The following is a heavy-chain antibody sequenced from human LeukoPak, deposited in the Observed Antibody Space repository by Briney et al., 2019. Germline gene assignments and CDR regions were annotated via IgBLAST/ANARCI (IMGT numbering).Heavy chain of an antibody. CDR3: ARDLGYDYVWGTPPTVI. J-gene: IGHJ4*02. Sequence: PSQTLSLTGTVSGGSISSGSYYWSWIRQPAGKGLEWIGRIYTSGSTNYNPSLKSRVTISVDTSKNQFSLKLSSVTAADTAVYYCARDLGYDYVWGTPPTVIWGQGTLVTVSS. V-gene: IGHV4-61*02. D-gene: IGHD3-16*01. CDR2: IYTSGST. CDR1: GGSISSGSYY.